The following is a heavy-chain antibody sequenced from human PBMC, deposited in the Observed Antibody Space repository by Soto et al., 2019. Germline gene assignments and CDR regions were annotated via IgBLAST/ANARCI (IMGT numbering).Heavy chain of an antibody. J-gene: IGHJ6*02. CDR3: ANPSSPVYLWFGDINTGSQSGMDV. CDR2: ISGSGGST. V-gene: IGHV3-23*01. Sequence: PGGSLRLSCAASGFTFSSYAMSWVRQAPGKGLEWVSAISGSGGSTYYADPVKGRFTISRDNSKNTLYLQMNSLRAEDTAVYYCANPSSPVYLWFGDINTGSQSGMDVWGQGTTVTVSS. CDR1: GFTFSSYA. D-gene: IGHD3-10*01.